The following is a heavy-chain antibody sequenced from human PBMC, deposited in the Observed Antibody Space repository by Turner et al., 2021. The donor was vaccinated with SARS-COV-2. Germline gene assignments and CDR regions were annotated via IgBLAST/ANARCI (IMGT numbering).Heavy chain of an antibody. J-gene: IGHJ4*02. D-gene: IGHD6-13*01. CDR3: ARMGASRQQVVHGYFDY. V-gene: IGHV3-66*01. Sequence: EVQLVESGGGLVKPGGSRRLSCAASGFTVTSNYMSWVRQAPGKGLEWVAVIYSVGSTYYAYSVKGRFTISIDNSKNTLYLQMNSLRAEDTAVYYCARMGASRQQVVHGYFDYWGQGTLVTVSS. CDR2: IYSVGST. CDR1: GFTVTSNY.